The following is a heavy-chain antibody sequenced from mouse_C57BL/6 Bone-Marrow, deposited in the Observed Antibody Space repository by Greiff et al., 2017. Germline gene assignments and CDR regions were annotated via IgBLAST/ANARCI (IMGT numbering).Heavy chain of an antibody. CDR2: IDPSDSYT. D-gene: IGHD2-2*01. CDR3: ASDGYDDYAMDY. Sequence: QVQLQQPVAELVMPGASVKLSCKASGYTFTSYWMHWVKQRPGQGLEWIGEIDPSDSYTNYNQKFKGKSTLTVDKSSSTAYMQLSSLTSEDSAVYYCASDGYDDYAMDYWGQGTSVTVSS. V-gene: IGHV1-69*01. CDR1: GYTFTSYW. J-gene: IGHJ4*01.